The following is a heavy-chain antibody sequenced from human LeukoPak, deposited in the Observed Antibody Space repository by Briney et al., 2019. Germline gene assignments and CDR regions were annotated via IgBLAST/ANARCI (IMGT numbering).Heavy chain of an antibody. CDR1: GYTFTSYA. D-gene: IGHD5-12*01. J-gene: IGHJ4*02. V-gene: IGHV1-3*01. CDR2: INAGNGNT. CDR3: AAAMYSGYDWYSARL. Sequence: ASVKVSCKASGYTFTSYAMHWVRQAPGQRLEWMGWINAGNGNTKYSQKFQGRVTITRDTSASTAYMELSSLRSEDTAVYYCAAAMYSGYDWYSARLWGQGTLVTVSS.